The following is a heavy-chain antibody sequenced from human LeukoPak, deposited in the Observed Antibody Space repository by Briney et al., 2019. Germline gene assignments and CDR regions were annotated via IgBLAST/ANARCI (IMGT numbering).Heavy chain of an antibody. V-gene: IGHV1-2*02. CDR1: GYTFTGYY. J-gene: IGHJ4*02. CDR2: INPNSGGT. CDR3: ARLESPIDY. Sequence: ASVKVSCTASGYTFTGYYMHWVRQAPGPGLEWMGWINPNSGGTNYAQKFQGRVTMTRDTSISTAYMELSRLRSDDTAVYYCARLESPIDYWGQGTLVTVSS.